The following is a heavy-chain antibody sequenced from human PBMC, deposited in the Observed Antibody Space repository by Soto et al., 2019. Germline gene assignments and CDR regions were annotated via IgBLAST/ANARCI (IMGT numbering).Heavy chain of an antibody. V-gene: IGHV1-18*01. J-gene: IGHJ4*02. Sequence: ASVKVSCKASGYTFTSYGISWVRQAPGQGLEWMGWISAYNGNTNYAQKLQGRVTMTTDTSTSTAYVELRSLRSDDTAVYYCARSDSSGYPPRFDYWGQGTLVTVSS. CDR3: ARSDSSGYPPRFDY. CDR1: GYTFTSYG. D-gene: IGHD3-22*01. CDR2: ISAYNGNT.